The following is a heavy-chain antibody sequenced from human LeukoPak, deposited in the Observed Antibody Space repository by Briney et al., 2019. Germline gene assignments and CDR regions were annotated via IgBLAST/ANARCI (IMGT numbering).Heavy chain of an antibody. J-gene: IGHJ2*01. CDR2: IYYSGST. Sequence: SETLSLTCTVSGGSVSSGSYYWRWIRQPPGKGLEWIGYIYYSGSTNYNPSLKSRVTISVDTSKNQFSLKLSSVTAADTAVYYCARASYGDYGPPWYFDLWGRGTLVTVSS. V-gene: IGHV4-61*01. CDR1: GGSVSSGSYY. D-gene: IGHD4-17*01. CDR3: ARASYGDYGPPWYFDL.